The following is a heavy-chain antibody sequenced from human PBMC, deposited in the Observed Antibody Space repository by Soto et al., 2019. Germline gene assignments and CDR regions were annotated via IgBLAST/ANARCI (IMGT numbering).Heavy chain of an antibody. CDR2: ISYDGSKK. Sequence: GGSPRLSCAASGFTFSSYAMHWVRQAPGKGLEWLTVISYDGSKKYYADSVKGRFTISRDNSKNTLYLQMNSLRAEDTAVYYCARGNFDVAAAGHWGQGTLVTVSS. CDR3: ARGNFDVAAAGH. J-gene: IGHJ4*02. V-gene: IGHV3-30-3*01. CDR1: GFTFSSYA. D-gene: IGHD6-13*01.